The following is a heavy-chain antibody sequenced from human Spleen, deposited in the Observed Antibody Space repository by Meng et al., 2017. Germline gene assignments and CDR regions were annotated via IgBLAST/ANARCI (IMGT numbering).Heavy chain of an antibody. V-gene: IGHV3-15*01. J-gene: IGHJ3*02. Sequence: GGSLRLSYAASGFTFSNAWMTWVRQAPGKGLEWIGRMKSNVDGGTVDYAAAVKGRFFISRDDSENTFYLQMNSLRADDTAVYYCAKDYRGSTTDAFDIWGQGTMVTVSS. CDR3: AKDYRGSTTDAFDI. D-gene: IGHD6-13*01. CDR1: GFTFSNAW. CDR2: MKSNVDGGTV.